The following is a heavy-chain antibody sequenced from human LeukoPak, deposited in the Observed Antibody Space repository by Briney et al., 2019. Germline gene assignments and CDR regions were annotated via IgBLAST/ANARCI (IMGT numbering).Heavy chain of an antibody. CDR2: ITPVTDGT. Sequence: ASVKVSCNASGHTFTNFYIHWVRQAPGRGREWMGRITPVTDGTNFAQKIQDRVTVTRDTSISTSFLELSSLASGDAAVDYCVTSFDYSDFYWGQGTLVIV. CDR3: VTSFDYSDFY. CDR1: GHTFTNFY. D-gene: IGHD4-11*01. V-gene: IGHV1-2*06. J-gene: IGHJ4*02.